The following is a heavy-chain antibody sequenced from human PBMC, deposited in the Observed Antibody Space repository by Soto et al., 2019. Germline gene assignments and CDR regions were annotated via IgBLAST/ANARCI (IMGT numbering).Heavy chain of an antibody. CDR2: IYYSGST. J-gene: IGHJ5*02. D-gene: IGHD2-2*01. CDR3: ARVRYCSSTSCYPRVPWFDP. Sequence: SETLSLTCTVSGGSTSSGGYYWSWIRQHPGKGLEWIGYIYYSGSTYYNPSLKSRVTISVDTSKNQFSLKLSSVTAADTAVYYCARVRYCSSTSCYPRVPWFDPWGQGTLVTVPS. CDR1: GGSTSSGGYY. V-gene: IGHV4-31*03.